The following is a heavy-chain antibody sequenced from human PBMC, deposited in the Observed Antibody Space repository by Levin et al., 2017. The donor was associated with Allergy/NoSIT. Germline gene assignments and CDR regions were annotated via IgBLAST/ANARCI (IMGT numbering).Heavy chain of an antibody. CDR2: IKHDGSET. V-gene: IGHV3-7*01. CDR1: GFTLSSSW. Sequence: GGSLRLSCAASGFTLSSSWMSWVRQAPGKGLEWVANIKHDGSETYYVDSVKGRFTISRDNAKNSVYLQMKSLRAEDTAVYYCASFPNYGADYCSGGSCYGRLNYFDYWGQGTLVTVSS. J-gene: IGHJ4*02. D-gene: IGHD2-15*01. CDR3: ASFPNYGADYCSGGSCYGRLNYFDY.